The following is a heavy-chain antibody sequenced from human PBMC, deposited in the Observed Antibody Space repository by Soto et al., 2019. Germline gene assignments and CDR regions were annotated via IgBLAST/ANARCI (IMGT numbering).Heavy chain of an antibody. CDR1: GLSFSNTW. V-gene: IGHV3-74*03. CDR2: INSDGSST. J-gene: IGHJ6*02. Sequence: WGTLRLSCAASGLSFSNTWMHWVRQAPGKGLVWVSHINSDGSSTTYADSVKGRFTISRDNAKNTVYLQMNSLRADDTAVYYCATDGSNDQNVSGQGTTVTVSS. CDR3: ATDGSNDQNV.